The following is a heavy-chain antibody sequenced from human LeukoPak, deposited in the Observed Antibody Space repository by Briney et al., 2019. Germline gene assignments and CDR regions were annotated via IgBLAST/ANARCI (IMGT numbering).Heavy chain of an antibody. J-gene: IGHJ4*02. CDR1: GFTFSSYA. Sequence: PGGSLRLSCAASGFTFSSYALSWVRQAPGKGLDWVSGISGSGGNTYYADSVKGRFTISRDNSKSTLYLQMNSLRAEDTAVYYCAKANCGSECYYYLDSWGQGTLVTVSS. CDR3: AKANCGSECYYYLDS. CDR2: ISGSGGNT. V-gene: IGHV3-23*01. D-gene: IGHD2-21*01.